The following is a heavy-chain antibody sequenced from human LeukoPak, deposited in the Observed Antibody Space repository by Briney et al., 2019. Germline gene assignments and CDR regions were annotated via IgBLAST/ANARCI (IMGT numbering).Heavy chain of an antibody. V-gene: IGHV3-30-3*01. CDR2: ISYDGSNK. Sequence: PGGSLRLSCAASGFTFSSYAMHWVRQAPAKGLQWVAVISYDGSNKYYADSVKGRFTISRDNSKNTLYLQMNSLRAEDTAVYYCARVLGSYYVPNFDYWGQGTLVTVSS. CDR1: GFTFSSYA. CDR3: ARVLGSYYVPNFDY. J-gene: IGHJ4*02. D-gene: IGHD3-10*01.